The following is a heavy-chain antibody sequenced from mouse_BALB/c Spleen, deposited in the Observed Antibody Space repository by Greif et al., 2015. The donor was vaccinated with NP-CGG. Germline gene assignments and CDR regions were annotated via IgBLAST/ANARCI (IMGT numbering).Heavy chain of an antibody. Sequence: VKLMESGPGLVAPSQSLSITCTVSGFSLTSYGVHWVRQPPGKGLEWLGVIWAGGSTSYNSALMSRLSISKDNSKSQVFLKMNSLQTDDTAMYYRAREDGNYVGAMDYWGQGTSVTVSS. CDR1: GFSLTSYG. CDR2: IWAGGST. CDR3: AREDGNYVGAMDY. V-gene: IGHV2-9*02. J-gene: IGHJ4*01. D-gene: IGHD2-1*01.